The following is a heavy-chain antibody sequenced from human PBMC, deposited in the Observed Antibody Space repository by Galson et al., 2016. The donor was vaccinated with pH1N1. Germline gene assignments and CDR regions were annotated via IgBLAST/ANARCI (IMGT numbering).Heavy chain of an antibody. CDR2: IFYSEST. CDR1: GGSISSGDYY. D-gene: IGHD6-13*01. Sequence: LTCTVSGGSISSGDYYWSWIRQPPGKGLEWIGYIFYSESTYYNPSLKSRVTISVDTSKNQFSLKLTSVTAADTAVYYCAREVAAAGSYYFDYWGQGTLVTVSS. CDR3: AREVAAAGSYYFDY. J-gene: IGHJ4*02. V-gene: IGHV4-30-4*08.